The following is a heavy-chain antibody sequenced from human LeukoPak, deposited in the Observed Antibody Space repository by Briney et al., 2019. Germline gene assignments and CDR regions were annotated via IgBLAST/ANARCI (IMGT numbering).Heavy chain of an antibody. CDR2: ISGSDGST. J-gene: IGHJ5*02. D-gene: IGHD2-15*01. Sequence: PGGSLRLSSAASGFTFSSYAMSWVRQAPGKGLEWVSGISGSDGSTYYADSVKGRFTISRDYSKNTLYVQMNSLRAEDTAVYYCAKARGFCSGGSCYNPFDPWGQGTLVTVSS. CDR3: AKARGFCSGGSCYNPFDP. V-gene: IGHV3-23*01. CDR1: GFTFSSYA.